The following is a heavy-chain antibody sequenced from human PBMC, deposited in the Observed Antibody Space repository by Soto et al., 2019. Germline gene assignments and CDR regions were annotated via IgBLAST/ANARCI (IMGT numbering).Heavy chain of an antibody. CDR2: IYPGDSKT. CDR3: ATSLGVAALRYYSMDV. CDR1: GYSFTNYW. Sequence: GESLKISCNGSGYSFTNYWIGWVRQMPGKGLEWMGIIYPGDSKTTYSPSFRGQVSISVDKVISTAYLQWSSLKASDTAMYYCATSLGVAALRYYSMDVWGQGTTVTVSS. J-gene: IGHJ6*02. D-gene: IGHD2-15*01. V-gene: IGHV5-51*01.